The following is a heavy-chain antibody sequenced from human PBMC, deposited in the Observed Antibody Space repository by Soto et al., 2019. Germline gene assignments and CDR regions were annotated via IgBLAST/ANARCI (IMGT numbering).Heavy chain of an antibody. V-gene: IGHV4-61*08. Sequence: SETLSLTCTVSGGSISSSDFYWIWLRQPPGKGLEWIGCIYYSGTTNYNPSLKSRVTISVDTSKNQFSLKLSSVTAADTAVYYCARDLGPMVRGVKGMDVWGQGTTVTVSS. J-gene: IGHJ6*02. D-gene: IGHD3-10*01. CDR3: ARDLGPMVRGVKGMDV. CDR1: GGSISSSDFY. CDR2: IYYSGTT.